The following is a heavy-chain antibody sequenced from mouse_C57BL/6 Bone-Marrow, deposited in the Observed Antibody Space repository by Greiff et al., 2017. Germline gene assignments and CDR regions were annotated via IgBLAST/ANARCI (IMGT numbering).Heavy chain of an antibody. J-gene: IGHJ3*01. CDR2: IDPSDSYT. Sequence: QVQLQQPGAELVMPGASVKLSCKASGYTFTSYWMHWVKQRPGQGLEWIGEIDPSDSYTNYNQKFKGKSTLTVDKSSSPAYMQLSSLTSEDSAVYYCARGGYGNFAWFAYWGQGTLVTVSA. V-gene: IGHV1-69*01. CDR3: ARGGYGNFAWFAY. D-gene: IGHD2-1*01. CDR1: GYTFTSYW.